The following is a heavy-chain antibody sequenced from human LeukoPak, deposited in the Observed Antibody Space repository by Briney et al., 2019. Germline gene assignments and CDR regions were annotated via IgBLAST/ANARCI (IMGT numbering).Heavy chain of an antibody. CDR3: ARVQYYYGSGSYSAFDY. Sequence: SETLSLTCTVSGGSISSSSYYWGWIRQPPGKGLEWIGSIYYSGSTYYNPSLKSRVTISVDTSKNQFSLKLSSVTAADTAVYYCARVQYYYGSGSYSAFDYWGQGTLVTVSS. CDR2: IYYSGST. J-gene: IGHJ4*02. CDR1: GGSISSSSYY. V-gene: IGHV4-39*07. D-gene: IGHD3-10*01.